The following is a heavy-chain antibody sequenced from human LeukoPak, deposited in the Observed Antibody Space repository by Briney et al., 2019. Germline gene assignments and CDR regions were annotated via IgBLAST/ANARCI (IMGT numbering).Heavy chain of an antibody. CDR2: IKQDGSEK. J-gene: IGHJ4*02. CDR1: GFTFSSYW. CDR3: ARDVGATVLEN. Sequence: PGGSLRLSCAASGFTFSSYWVTWVRQAPGKGLELVANIKQDGSEKYLVDSVKGRFTISRDNAQHSVYLRMNSLRAEDTAVYYCARDVGATVLENWGQGTLVTVSS. V-gene: IGHV3-7*04. D-gene: IGHD1-26*01.